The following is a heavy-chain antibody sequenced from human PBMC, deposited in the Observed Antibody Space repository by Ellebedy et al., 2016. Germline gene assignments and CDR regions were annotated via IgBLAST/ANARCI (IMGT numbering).Heavy chain of an antibody. J-gene: IGHJ4*02. V-gene: IGHV1-69*04. CDR1: GGTFNLYA. Sequence: ASVKVSCKTSGGTFNLYAVSWVRQAPGQGLEWMGKIIPILHITNYAQKFQGRVTITADKSTTTAYLELSSLRSEDTAVYYCALTGATGGWGQGTLVTVSS. D-gene: IGHD1-7*01. CDR3: ALTGATGG. CDR2: IIPILHIT.